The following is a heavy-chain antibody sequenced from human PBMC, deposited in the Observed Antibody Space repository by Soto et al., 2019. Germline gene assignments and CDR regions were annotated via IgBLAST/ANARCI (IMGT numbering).Heavy chain of an antibody. Sequence: HPGGSLRLSCAASGFTFSSYGMHWVRQAPGKGLEWVAVISYDGSNKYYADSVKGRFTISRDNSKNTLYLQMNSLRAEDTAVYYCAKDRGIAVAGYYYYYGMDVWGQGTTVTVSS. V-gene: IGHV3-30*18. CDR3: AKDRGIAVAGYYYYYGMDV. CDR2: ISYDGSNK. D-gene: IGHD6-19*01. CDR1: GFTFSSYG. J-gene: IGHJ6*02.